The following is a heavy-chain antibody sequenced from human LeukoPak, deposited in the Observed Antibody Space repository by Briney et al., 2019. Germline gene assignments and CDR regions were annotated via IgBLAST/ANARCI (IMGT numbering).Heavy chain of an antibody. J-gene: IGHJ4*02. D-gene: IGHD3-10*01. CDR1: GYTFTSYD. V-gene: IGHV1-8*01. CDR3: ARAITMVRGVIGRY. Sequence: ASVKVSCKASGYTFTSYDINSVRQATGQGLEWMGWMKPNSGNTGYAQKFQGRVSMTRNTSISTAYMELSSLRSEDTAVYYCARAITMVRGVIGRYWGQGTLVTVSS. CDR2: MKPNSGNT.